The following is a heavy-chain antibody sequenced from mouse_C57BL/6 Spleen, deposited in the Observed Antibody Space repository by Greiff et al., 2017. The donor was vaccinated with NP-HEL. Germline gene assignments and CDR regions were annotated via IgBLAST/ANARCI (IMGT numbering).Heavy chain of an antibody. CDR1: GYAFSSSW. CDR3: ARSGWDEGYAMDY. Sequence: QVQLQQSGPELVKPGASVKISCKASGYAFSSSWMNWVKQRPGKGLEWIGRIYPGDGDTNYNGKFKGKATLTADKSSSTAYMQLSSLTSEDSAVYFCARSGWDEGYAMDYWGQGTSVTVSS. D-gene: IGHD4-1*01. J-gene: IGHJ4*01. V-gene: IGHV1-82*01. CDR2: IYPGDGDT.